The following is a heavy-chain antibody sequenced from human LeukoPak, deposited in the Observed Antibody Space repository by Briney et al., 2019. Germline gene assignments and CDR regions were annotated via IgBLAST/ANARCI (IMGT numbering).Heavy chain of an antibody. CDR3: AKGETYYDILTGYFDAFDI. D-gene: IGHD3-9*01. CDR2: ISYGGSNK. CDR1: GFTFSSYG. Sequence: PGGSLRLSCAASGFTFSSYGMHWVRQAPGKGLEWVAVISYGGSNKYYADSVKGRFTISRDNSKNTLYLQMNSLRAEDTAVYYCAKGETYYDILTGYFDAFDIWGQGTMVTVSS. J-gene: IGHJ3*02. V-gene: IGHV3-30*18.